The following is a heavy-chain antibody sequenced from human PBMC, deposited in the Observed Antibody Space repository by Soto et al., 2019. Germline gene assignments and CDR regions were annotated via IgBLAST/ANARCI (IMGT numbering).Heavy chain of an antibody. CDR2: ISGSGAGT. D-gene: IGHD5-18*01. CDR1: GLTFSSYA. V-gene: IGHV3-23*01. Sequence: GSLRLSGAAAGLTFSSYAMTWVRQAPGMGLQWVSTISGSGAGTYYADSVNGRFTISRDNSKKTLYLQMNSLRVDDTAVYYCEKEGIGGYSHGYDYWGQGILVTVSS. CDR3: EKEGIGGYSHGYDY. J-gene: IGHJ4*02.